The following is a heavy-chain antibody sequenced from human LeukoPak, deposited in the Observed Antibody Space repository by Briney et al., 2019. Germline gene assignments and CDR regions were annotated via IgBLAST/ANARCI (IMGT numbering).Heavy chain of an antibody. V-gene: IGHV4-39*07. D-gene: IGHD3-16*01. CDR1: GGSISSSSYY. J-gene: IGHJ4*02. Sequence: SGTLSLTCTVSGGSISSSSYYWGWIRQPPGKGLEWIGSFYYSGSTYYNPSLKSRVTISVDTSKNQFSMKLSSVTAADTAVYYCAREGFSPVGFDYWGQGTLVTVSS. CDR3: AREGFSPVGFDY. CDR2: FYYSGST.